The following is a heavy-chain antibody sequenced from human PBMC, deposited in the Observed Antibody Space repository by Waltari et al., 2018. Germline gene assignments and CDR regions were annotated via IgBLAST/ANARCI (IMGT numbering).Heavy chain of an antibody. V-gene: IGHV1-2*02. Sequence: QVQLVQSGAEVKKPGASVKVSCKASGYTFTGYYMHWVRQAPGQGLEWMGWINPNSGGTNYAQKCQGRVTMTRDTSISTAYMELSRLRSDDTAVYYCARDLGSSGWYAVGAFDIWGQGTMVTVSS. J-gene: IGHJ3*02. CDR3: ARDLGSSGWYAVGAFDI. CDR2: INPNSGGT. CDR1: GYTFTGYY. D-gene: IGHD6-19*01.